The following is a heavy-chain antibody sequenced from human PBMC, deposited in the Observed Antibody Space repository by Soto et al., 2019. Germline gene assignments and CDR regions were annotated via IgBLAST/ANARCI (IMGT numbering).Heavy chain of an antibody. CDR2: INPSGGST. J-gene: IGHJ6*02. CDR3: ARDHATYGMDV. Sequence: GASVKVSCKASGYTFTSYYMHWVRQAPGQGLEWMGIINPSGGSTSYAQKFQGRVTMTRDTSTSTVYMELSRLRSEDTAVYYCARDHATYGMDVCGQGTTVTIYS. V-gene: IGHV1-46*01. CDR1: GYTFTSYY. D-gene: IGHD2-15*01.